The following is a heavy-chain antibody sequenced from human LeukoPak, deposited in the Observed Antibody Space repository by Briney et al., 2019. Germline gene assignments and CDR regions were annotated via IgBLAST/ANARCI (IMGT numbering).Heavy chain of an antibody. CDR1: GFTFSSYA. V-gene: IGHV3-23*01. Sequence: GGSLGLSCAASGFTFSSYAMSWVRQAPGKGLEWVSAISGSGGSTYYADSVKGRFTISRDNSKNTLYLQMNSLRAEDTAVYYCAKPPDGGYSSSWGQGTLVTVSS. J-gene: IGHJ4*02. CDR2: ISGSGGST. CDR3: AKPPDGGYSSS. D-gene: IGHD6-13*01.